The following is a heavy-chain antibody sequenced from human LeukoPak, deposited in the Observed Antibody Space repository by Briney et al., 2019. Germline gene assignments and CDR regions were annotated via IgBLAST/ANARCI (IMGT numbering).Heavy chain of an antibody. CDR2: ISYTGST. CDR3: ARTAKYYYGSETYYFFDY. D-gene: IGHD3-10*01. Sequence: SETLSLTCAISGGSFDGYSWSWIRQPPGKGLEWIGYISYTGSTTYNSSLKSRVTISLDTSQNQFSLKLTSVTPADTAVYYCARTAKYYYGSETYYFFDYWGQGTLVTVSS. J-gene: IGHJ4*02. V-gene: IGHV4-59*01. CDR1: GGSFDGYS.